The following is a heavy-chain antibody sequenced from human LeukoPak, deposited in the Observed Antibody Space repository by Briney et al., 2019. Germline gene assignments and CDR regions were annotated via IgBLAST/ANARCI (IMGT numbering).Heavy chain of an antibody. Sequence: SVKVSCKASGGTFSSYAISWVRQAPGQGLEWMGGIIPIFGTANYAQKFQGRVTITADESTSTAYMELSSLRSKDTAVYYCARALRFLEWLPPDYWGQGTLVTVSS. CDR3: ARALRFLEWLPPDY. CDR2: IIPIFGTA. J-gene: IGHJ4*02. V-gene: IGHV1-69*01. D-gene: IGHD3-3*01. CDR1: GGTFSSYA.